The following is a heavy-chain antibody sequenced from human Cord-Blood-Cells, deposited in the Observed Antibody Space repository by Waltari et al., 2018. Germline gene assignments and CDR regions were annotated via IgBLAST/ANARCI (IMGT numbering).Heavy chain of an antibody. Sequence: QVQLVQSGAEVKKPGASVKVSCKASGYTFTGSYMHWVRQAPGQGLEWMGWINPNIGGTNYAQKFQGWVTMTRDTSISTAYMELSRLRSDDTAVYYCARSPSPTTSHFDYWGQGTLVTVSS. CDR3: ARSPSPTTSHFDY. V-gene: IGHV1-2*04. J-gene: IGHJ4*02. CDR1: GYTFTGSY. CDR2: INPNIGGT. D-gene: IGHD4-17*01.